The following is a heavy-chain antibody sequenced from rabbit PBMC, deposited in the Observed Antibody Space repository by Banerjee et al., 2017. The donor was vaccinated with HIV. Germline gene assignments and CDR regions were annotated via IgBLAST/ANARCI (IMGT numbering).Heavy chain of an antibody. CDR2: INTSSGNT. J-gene: IGHJ4*01. Sequence: QEQLEESGGDLVKPGASLTLTCTASGFTFSSYYICWVRQAPGKGLEWIACINTSSGNTVYASWAKGRFTISKISSTTVTLQMTSLTAADTATYFCARDLAGVIGWNFNLWGQGTLVTVS. CDR3: ARDLAGVIGWNFNL. CDR1: GFTFSSYY. D-gene: IGHD4-1*01. V-gene: IGHV1S45*01.